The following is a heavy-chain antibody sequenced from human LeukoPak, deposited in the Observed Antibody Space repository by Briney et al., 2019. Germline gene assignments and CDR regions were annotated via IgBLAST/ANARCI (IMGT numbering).Heavy chain of an antibody. J-gene: IGHJ6*02. V-gene: IGHV4-59*07. Sequence: SDSLYLTCTVSGASISGYSWTWIRQPPGKGLECVGYIDYSRNTNYKSSLKSRAFISVDTSRTQFSLNLRSATASDTAVYFCAGVKVRAAALRVDQYYFFICGWGEGATVT. CDR3: AGVKVRAAALRVDQYYFFICG. D-gene: IGHD2/OR15-2a*01. CDR1: GASISGYS. CDR2: IDYSRNT.